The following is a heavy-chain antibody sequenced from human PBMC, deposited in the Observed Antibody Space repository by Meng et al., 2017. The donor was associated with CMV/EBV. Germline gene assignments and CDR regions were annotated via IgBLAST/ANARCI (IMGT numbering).Heavy chain of an antibody. V-gene: IGHV1-69*02. CDR3: ARGDSFWSGYY. Sequence: SVKVSCKASGGTFSSYTISWVRQAPGQGLEWMGRIIPILGIANYAQKFQGRVTITADKSTSTAYMELSSLRSEDTAVYYCARGDSFWSGYYWGRGTLVTVSS. CDR2: IIPILGIA. D-gene: IGHD3-3*01. J-gene: IGHJ4*02. CDR1: GGTFSSYT.